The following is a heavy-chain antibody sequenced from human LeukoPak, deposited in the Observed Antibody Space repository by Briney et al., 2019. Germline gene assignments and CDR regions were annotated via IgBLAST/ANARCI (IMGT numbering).Heavy chain of an antibody. D-gene: IGHD1-26*01. V-gene: IGHV3-73*01. CDR2: IRSKANSYAT. CDR3: TIMGSGRSVDY. J-gene: IGHJ4*02. CDR1: GFTFSGSA. Sequence: GGSLRLSCAASGFTFSGSAIHWVCQASGKGLEWVGRIRSKANSYATEYAASVKGRFTISRDNPEKTAYLQMNSLKIEDTAVYYCTIMGSGRSVDYWGQGTLVTVSS.